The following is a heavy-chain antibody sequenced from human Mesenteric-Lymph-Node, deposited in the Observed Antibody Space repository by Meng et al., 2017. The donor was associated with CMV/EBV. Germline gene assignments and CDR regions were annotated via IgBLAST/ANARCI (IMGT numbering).Heavy chain of an antibody. J-gene: IGHJ4*02. V-gene: IGHV2-5*02. D-gene: IGHD6-13*01. CDR1: GSSLSTVGDG. Sequence: QSTLKESGPTLVNPTQTLTLTWTLSGSSLSTVGDGVGWIRRPPGQALEWLALIYLDDDKRYSQSLKSRLTITKDTSKNQVVLTMTNMDPVDTATYYCAHSSGIAAAGPFYFDYWGQGTLVTVSS. CDR3: AHSSGIAAAGPFYFDY. CDR2: IYLDDDK.